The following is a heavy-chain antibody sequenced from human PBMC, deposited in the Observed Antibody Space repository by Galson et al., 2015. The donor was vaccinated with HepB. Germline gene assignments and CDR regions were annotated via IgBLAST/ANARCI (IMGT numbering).Heavy chain of an antibody. CDR2: ISGSGGST. V-gene: IGHV3-23*01. CDR1: GFTLSSYA. J-gene: IGHJ4*02. D-gene: IGHD2-21*02. Sequence: SLRLSCAASGFTLSSYAMSWVRQAPGKGLEWVSAISGSGGSTYYADSVKGRFTISRDNSKNTLYLQMNSLRAEDTAVYYCAPRGDHITLPDYWGRGTLVTVSS. CDR3: APRGDHITLPDY.